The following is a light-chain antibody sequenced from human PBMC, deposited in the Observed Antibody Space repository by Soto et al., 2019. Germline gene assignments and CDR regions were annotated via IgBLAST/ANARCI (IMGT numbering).Light chain of an antibody. CDR2: AAS. J-gene: IGKJ5*01. CDR3: QQTYITPFT. Sequence: DIQMTQSPSSLSASVGDRVTITCRASQSITDYLNWYQQKPGKAPKLLIYAASSLQSGVPSRFSASGSGTDFTLAISRLQPEDFATYFCQQTYITPFTFGQGTRLE. CDR1: QSITDY. V-gene: IGKV1-39*01.